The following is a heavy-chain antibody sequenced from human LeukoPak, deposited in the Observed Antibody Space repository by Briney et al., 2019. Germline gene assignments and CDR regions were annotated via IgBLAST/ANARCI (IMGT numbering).Heavy chain of an antibody. CDR1: GFTLSTFW. Sequence: GGSLRLSCAASGFTLSTFWMSWVRQAPGKGLEWVANIKEDGRIKNYVDSVKGRFTISRDNAKKSVYLQMSSVRAEDTAMHYCASNNDWRFDYWGQGTLVTVSS. J-gene: IGHJ4*02. V-gene: IGHV3-7*01. D-gene: IGHD3-9*01. CDR3: ASNNDWRFDY. CDR2: IKEDGRIK.